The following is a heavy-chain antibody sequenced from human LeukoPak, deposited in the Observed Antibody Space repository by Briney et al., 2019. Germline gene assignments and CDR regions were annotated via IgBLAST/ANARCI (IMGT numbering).Heavy chain of an antibody. CDR1: GLTFSSYG. Sequence: PGGSLRLSCEASGLTFSSYGMSWVRQAPGKGLQWVSAITGDGTTTYYADSVKGRFTISRDNSENMLYLQMSSLRAEDTAVYYCAKMQGYFDYWGQGTLVPVSS. J-gene: IGHJ4*02. CDR3: AKMQGYFDY. V-gene: IGHV3-23*01. CDR2: ITGDGTTT.